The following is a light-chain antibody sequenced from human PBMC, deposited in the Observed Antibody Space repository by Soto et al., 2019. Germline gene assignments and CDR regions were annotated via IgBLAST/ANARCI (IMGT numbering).Light chain of an antibody. Sequence: QLVLTQPRSVSGSPGQSVTISCTGTSSDVGGYNYVSWYQQHPGKAPKLMIYDVSKRPSGVPDRFSGSKSGNTASLTISGLQAEDEADYYCCSYAGSYTFWVFGGGTKLTVL. CDR2: DVS. J-gene: IGLJ3*02. CDR1: SSDVGGYNY. CDR3: CSYAGSYTFWV. V-gene: IGLV2-11*01.